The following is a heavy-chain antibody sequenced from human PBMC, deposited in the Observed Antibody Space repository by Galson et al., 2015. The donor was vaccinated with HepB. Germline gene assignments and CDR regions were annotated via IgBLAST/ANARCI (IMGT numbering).Heavy chain of an antibody. CDR2: VVYDGSDK. Sequence: LRLSCAASGFTFSYYSMHWVRLAPGKGLEGVAAVVYDGSDKYYADSLKGQFTISRDNSKNTLYLQMDSLRGEDTAVKYCARDGSGTYYFDYWGQGTLVTVSS. V-gene: IGHV3-30*03. CDR3: ARDGSGTYYFDY. CDR1: GFTFSYYS. D-gene: IGHD1-14*01. J-gene: IGHJ4*02.